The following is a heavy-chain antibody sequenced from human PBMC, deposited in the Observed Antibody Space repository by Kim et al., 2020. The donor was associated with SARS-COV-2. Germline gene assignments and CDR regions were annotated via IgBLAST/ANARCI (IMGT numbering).Heavy chain of an antibody. J-gene: IGHJ1*01. Sequence: AKGRFTISRDNAKNSQYLQRNSLRAEDTAVYYCARGWYYDSSGYYYDFQHWGQGTLVTVSS. CDR3: ARGWYYDSSGYYYDFQH. D-gene: IGHD3-22*01. V-gene: IGHV3-21*01.